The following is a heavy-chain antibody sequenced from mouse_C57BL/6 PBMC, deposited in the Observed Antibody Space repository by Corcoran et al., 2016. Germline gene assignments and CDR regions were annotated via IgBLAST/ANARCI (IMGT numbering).Heavy chain of an antibody. CDR2: INTYSGVP. CDR1: GYTFTTYG. V-gene: IGHV9-3*01. Sequence: QIQLVQSGPELKKPGETVKISCKASGYTFTTYGMSWVKQAPGKGLKWMGWINTYSGVPTYADDFKGRFAFSLETSASTAYLQINNLKNDDTATYFCARWDYYGTPYAMDYWGQGTSVTVSS. J-gene: IGHJ4*01. D-gene: IGHD1-1*01. CDR3: ARWDYYGTPYAMDY.